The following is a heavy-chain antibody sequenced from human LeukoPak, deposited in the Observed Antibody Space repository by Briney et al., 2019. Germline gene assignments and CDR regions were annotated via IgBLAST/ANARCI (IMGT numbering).Heavy chain of an antibody. CDR1: GFTFSSYS. J-gene: IGHJ4*02. Sequence: TGGSLRLSCAASGFTFSSYSMNWVRQAPGKGLEWVSSISSSSSYIYYADSVKGRFTISRDNAKNSLYLQMNSLRAEDTAVYYCARDGHSSGYRMFDYWGQGTLVTVSS. V-gene: IGHV3-21*01. CDR3: ARDGHSSGYRMFDY. CDR2: ISSSSSYI. D-gene: IGHD3-22*01.